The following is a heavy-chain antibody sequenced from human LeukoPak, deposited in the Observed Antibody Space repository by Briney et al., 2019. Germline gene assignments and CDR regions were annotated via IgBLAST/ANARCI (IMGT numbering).Heavy chain of an antibody. V-gene: IGHV4-59*01. CDR3: ARAPGIAAAGTHFDF. CDR2: ICYSGSA. Sequence: SETLSLTCTVSGGSLSSYYWSWIRQPPGKGLEWIGYICYSGSAKYNPSLKSRVTISVDTSKNQFFLKLSSVTAGDTAVYYCARAPGIAAAGTHFDFWGQGTLVTASA. CDR1: GGSLSSYY. J-gene: IGHJ4*02. D-gene: IGHD6-13*01.